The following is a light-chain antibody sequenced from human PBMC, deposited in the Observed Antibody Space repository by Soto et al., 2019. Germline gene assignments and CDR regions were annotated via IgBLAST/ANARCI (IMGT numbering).Light chain of an antibody. CDR1: SSDVGSYNL. V-gene: IGLV2-23*03. Sequence: QSALTQPASVSGSPGQSITISCTGTSSDVGSYNLVSWYQQHPGKAPKLIIYEGSKRPSGVSNRFSGSKSGNTASLTISGLQAEDEADYYCCSYAGSSTFVLFGGGTKLTV. J-gene: IGLJ2*01. CDR3: CSYAGSSTFVL. CDR2: EGS.